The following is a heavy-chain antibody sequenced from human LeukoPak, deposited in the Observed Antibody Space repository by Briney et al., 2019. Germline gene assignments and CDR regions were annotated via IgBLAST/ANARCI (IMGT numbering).Heavy chain of an antibody. Sequence: SQTLSLTCTVSGGSISSGGYCWSWIRQHPGKGLEWIGYIYYSGSTYYNPSLKSRVTISVDTSKHQFSLKLSSVTAADTAVYYCARALTRLQWNYWGQGTLVTVFS. V-gene: IGHV4-31*03. CDR1: GGSISSGGYC. CDR2: IYYSGST. D-gene: IGHD4-11*01. CDR3: ARALTRLQWNY. J-gene: IGHJ4*02.